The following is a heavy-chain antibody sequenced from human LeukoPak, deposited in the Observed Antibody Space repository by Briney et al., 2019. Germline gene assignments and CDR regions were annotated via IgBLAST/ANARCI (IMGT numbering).Heavy chain of an antibody. V-gene: IGHV3-66*01. CDR3: ARDSGSGDSSGYYHFNYYYYGMDV. D-gene: IGHD3-22*01. CDR1: GFTVSSNY. J-gene: IGHJ6*02. CDR2: IYSGTST. Sequence: PGGSLRLSCAASGFTVSSNYMSWVRQAPGKGLEWVSVIYSGTSTYYADSVKGRFTISRDNSKNTLYLQMNSLRAEDTAVYYCARDSGSGDSSGYYHFNYYYYGMDVWGQGTTVTVSS.